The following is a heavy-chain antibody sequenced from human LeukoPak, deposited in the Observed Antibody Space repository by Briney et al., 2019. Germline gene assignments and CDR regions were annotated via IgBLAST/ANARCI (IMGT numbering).Heavy chain of an antibody. CDR2: ISYDGSNK. CDR3: ARDLNWRFDY. J-gene: IGHJ4*02. D-gene: IGHD1-1*01. V-gene: IGHV3-33*01. CDR1: GFTFSSYG. Sequence: GGSLRLSCAASGFTFSSYGMHWVRQAPGKGLEWVAVISYDGSNKYYADSVKGRFTISRDNYKNTLYLQMNSLRAEDTAVYYCARDLNWRFDYWGQGTLVTVSS.